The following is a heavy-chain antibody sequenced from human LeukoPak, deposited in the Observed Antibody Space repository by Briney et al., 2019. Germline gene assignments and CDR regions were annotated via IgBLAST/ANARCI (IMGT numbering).Heavy chain of an antibody. Sequence: ASVKVSCKASGYTFTSYYMHWVRQAPGQGLEWMGIINPSGGSTSYAQKFQGRVTMTRDTSTSTVYMELSSLRSEDTAVYYCARERYCSGGSCYGGGGRNWFDPWGQGTLVTVSS. CDR3: ARERYCSGGSCYGGGGRNWFDP. V-gene: IGHV1-46*01. CDR2: INPSGGST. J-gene: IGHJ5*02. CDR1: GYTFTSYY. D-gene: IGHD2-15*01.